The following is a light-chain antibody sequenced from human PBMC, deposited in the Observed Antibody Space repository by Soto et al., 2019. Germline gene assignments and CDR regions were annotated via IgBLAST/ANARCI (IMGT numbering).Light chain of an antibody. CDR3: MQALQTPDT. J-gene: IGKJ2*01. Sequence: DIVMNQSPLSLPVTPGEPASISCRSSQSLLHSNGYNYLDWYLQKPGQSPQLLIYLGSNRASGVPDRFSGSGSGTDFTLKISRVEAEDVGVYYCMQALQTPDTFGQGTKVDIK. CDR1: QSLLHSNGYNY. CDR2: LGS. V-gene: IGKV2-28*01.